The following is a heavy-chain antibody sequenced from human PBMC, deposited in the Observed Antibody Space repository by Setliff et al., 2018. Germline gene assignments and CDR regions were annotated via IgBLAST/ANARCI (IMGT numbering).Heavy chain of an antibody. CDR1: GGTFSNYG. V-gene: IGHV1-18*01. J-gene: IGHJ6*03. D-gene: IGHD5-18*01. CDR3: AREGVDTRSSTDYRYYMDV. Sequence: ASVKVSCKASGGTFSNYGINWVRQAPGQGLEWMGWISSYNGKTNYAQKLQGRVTMTTDTSTSTAHMELSSLTSDDTAVYYCAREGVDTRSSTDYRYYMDVWGKGTTVTVSS. CDR2: ISSYNGKT.